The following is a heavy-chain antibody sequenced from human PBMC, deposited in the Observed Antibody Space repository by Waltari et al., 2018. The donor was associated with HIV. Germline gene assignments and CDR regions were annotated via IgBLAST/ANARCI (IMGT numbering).Heavy chain of an antibody. CDR3: ARWRYSSSWYLDY. CDR2: IYPGDSDT. Sequence: EVQLVQSGAEVKKPGESLKISCKGSGYSFTSYWIGWVRQMPGKGLEWLGIIYPGDSDTRDSPSFQGQVTIAADKSISTAYLQWSSLKASDTAMYYCARWRYSSSWYLDYWGQGTLVTVSS. V-gene: IGHV5-51*01. D-gene: IGHD6-13*01. J-gene: IGHJ4*02. CDR1: GYSFTSYW.